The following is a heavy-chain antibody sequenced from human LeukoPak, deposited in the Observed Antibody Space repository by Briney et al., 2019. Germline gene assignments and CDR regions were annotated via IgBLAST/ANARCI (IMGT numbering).Heavy chain of an antibody. CDR1: GGSISTFY. CDR2: IYYSGST. V-gene: IGHV4-59*01. D-gene: IGHD4-17*01. CDR3: AREDPQTTVPEGLDV. J-gene: IGHJ6*02. Sequence: PSETLSLTCTVSGGSISTFYWSWLRQPPRKGLEWIGYIYYSGSTNYNPSLKSRVTISVDTSKNQFSLRLSSVTAADTAVYYCAREDPQTTVPEGLDVWGQGTTVTVSS.